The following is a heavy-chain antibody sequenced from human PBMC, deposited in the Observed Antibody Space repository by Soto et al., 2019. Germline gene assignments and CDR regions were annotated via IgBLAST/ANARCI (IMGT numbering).Heavy chain of an antibody. CDR3: TRDFGDYRLHY. D-gene: IGHD4-17*01. J-gene: IGHJ4*02. CDR1: GYIFSNFG. Sequence: VQLVQSGGEVKKPGASVKVSCQTSGYIFSNFGVSWVRQAPGQCLEWLGGVSGNDWSTRYAPNLQVRVTMTTDSATSTAYMELRGLTSDDTATYYCTRDFGDYRLHYWGQGALVSVSS. CDR2: VSGNDWST. V-gene: IGHV1-18*01.